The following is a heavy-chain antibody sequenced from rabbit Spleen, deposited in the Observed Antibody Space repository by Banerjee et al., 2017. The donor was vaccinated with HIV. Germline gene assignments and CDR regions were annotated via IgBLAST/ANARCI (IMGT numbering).Heavy chain of an antibody. Sequence: QSLEESGGDLVKPGASLTLTCTASGFSFSISDWIYWVRQAPGKGLEWIGYIDPVFGSTYYASWAKGRFTISKTSSTTVTLQMTSLTAADTATYFCAREGYVDGAVGSYAFHPWGPGTLVTVS. V-gene: IGHV1S40*01. CDR2: IDPVFGST. CDR1: GFSFSISDW. CDR3: AREGYVDGAVGSYAFHP. D-gene: IGHD2-1*01. J-gene: IGHJ2*01.